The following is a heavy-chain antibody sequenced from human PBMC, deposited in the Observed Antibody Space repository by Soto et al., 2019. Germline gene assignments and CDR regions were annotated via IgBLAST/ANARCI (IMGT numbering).Heavy chain of an antibody. V-gene: IGHV1-2*02. CDR3: ASAAVTGTAGLDF. D-gene: IGHD6-19*01. CDR2: INPNSGGT. Sequence: ASVKVSCKASGYTFSGFYMHWVLQAPGQGLEWMGWINPNSGGTKSAEKFQGRVTMTRDTSISTAYMELSRLTSDDTAVYYCASAAVTGTAGLDFWGQGTQVTVSS. CDR1: GYTFSGFY. J-gene: IGHJ4*02.